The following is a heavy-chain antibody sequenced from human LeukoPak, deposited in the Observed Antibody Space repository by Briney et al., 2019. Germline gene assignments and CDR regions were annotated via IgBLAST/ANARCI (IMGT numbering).Heavy chain of an antibody. V-gene: IGHV3-30-3*01. J-gene: IGHJ4*02. CDR3: ARDPGLGYRSGWYQDYFDY. CDR2: ISYDGNND. D-gene: IGHD6-19*01. CDR1: RFIFSRYA. Sequence: GGSLKLSCAASRFIFSRYAMHWVRQAPGKGLEWVAVISYDGNNDYYADSVMGRFTISRDNSKSTLYLQMHSLTADDTATYYCARDPGLGYRSGWYQDYFDYWGQGTLVAVSS.